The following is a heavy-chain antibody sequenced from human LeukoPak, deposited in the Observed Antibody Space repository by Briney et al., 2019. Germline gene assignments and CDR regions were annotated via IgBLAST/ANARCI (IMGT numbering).Heavy chain of an antibody. Sequence: GGSLRLSCAVSGVTVSSNYMSWCGQAPGEGLEWGLVIYSGGSTSYADSVMGRSTISRDNAKNSLYMQMNSLRADDTAVYYCARTGFATIDRLVYNYYAMDVWGKGTTVTVSS. CDR2: IYSGGST. V-gene: IGHV3-53*01. CDR1: GVTVSSNY. D-gene: IGHD5-12*01. J-gene: IGHJ6*04. CDR3: ARTGFATIDRLVYNYYAMDV.